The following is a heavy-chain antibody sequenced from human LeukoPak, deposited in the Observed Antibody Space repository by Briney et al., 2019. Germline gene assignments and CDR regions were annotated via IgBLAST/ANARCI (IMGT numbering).Heavy chain of an antibody. Sequence: KPSETLSLTCTVSGGSISSSSYYWSWIRQPPGKGLEWIGYIYYSGSTNYNPSLKSRVTISVDTSKNQFSLKLSSVTAADTAVYYCARVSTMIVVVRRNAFDIWGQGTMVTVSS. V-gene: IGHV4-61*01. D-gene: IGHD3-22*01. CDR3: ARVSTMIVVVRRNAFDI. J-gene: IGHJ3*02. CDR2: IYYSGST. CDR1: GGSISSSSYY.